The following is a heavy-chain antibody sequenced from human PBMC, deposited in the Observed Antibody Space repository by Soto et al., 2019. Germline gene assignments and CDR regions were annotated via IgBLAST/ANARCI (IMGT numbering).Heavy chain of an antibody. J-gene: IGHJ5*02. D-gene: IGHD3-16*01. CDR2: IYYSGST. V-gene: IGHV4-39*01. CDR1: GGSISSSSYY. Sequence: PSETLSLTCTVSGGSISSSSYYWGWIRQPPGKGLERIGSIYYSGSTYYNPSLKSRVTISVDTSKNQFSLKLSSVTAADTAVYYCARHTDDYIWGSLNWFDPWGQGTLVTVSS. CDR3: ARHTDDYIWGSLNWFDP.